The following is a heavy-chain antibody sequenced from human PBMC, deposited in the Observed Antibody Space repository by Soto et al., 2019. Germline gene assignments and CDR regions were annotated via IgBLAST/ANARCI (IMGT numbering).Heavy chain of an antibody. Sequence: GGSLSLSCAASGFIFSNYAMTWVRQVPGKGLEWVSTISVTGTRTHYADSVEGRFTISRDNFKSTLFLQMNSLRAADTAIYYCAIDYSTGYADFWGQGTLVTVSS. CDR1: GFIFSNYA. V-gene: IGHV3-23*01. J-gene: IGHJ4*02. CDR2: ISVTGTRT. D-gene: IGHD5-12*01. CDR3: AIDYSTGYADF.